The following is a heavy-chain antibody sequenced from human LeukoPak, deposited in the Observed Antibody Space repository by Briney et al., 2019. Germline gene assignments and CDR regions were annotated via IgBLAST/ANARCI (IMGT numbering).Heavy chain of an antibody. CDR2: IYYSGST. V-gene: IGHV4-59*01. J-gene: IGHJ3*02. D-gene: IGHD4-23*01. CDR1: GGSISSYY. CDR3: AREGDRWLHDVFDI. Sequence: SETLSLTCTVSGGSISSYYWSWIRQPPGKGLEWIGYIYYSGSTNYNPSLKSRVTISVDTSKNQFSLKLSSVTAADTAVYYCAREGDRWLHDVFDIWGQGTMVTVSS.